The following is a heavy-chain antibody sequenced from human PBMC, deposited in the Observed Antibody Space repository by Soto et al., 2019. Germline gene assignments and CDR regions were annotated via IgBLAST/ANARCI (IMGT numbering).Heavy chain of an antibody. CDR3: ARSEATDLDY. J-gene: IGHJ4*02. D-gene: IGHD1-26*01. CDR1: GGSMSSSNW. V-gene: IGHV4-4*02. Sequence: PSETLSLTCTVSGGSMSSSNWWNWVRQSPGKGLEWIGEAHHSGRTNYNPSLKSRVTISVDKSKDHFSLKLTSVTAADTAVYYCARSEATDLDYLGQGTLLTISS. CDR2: AHHSGRT.